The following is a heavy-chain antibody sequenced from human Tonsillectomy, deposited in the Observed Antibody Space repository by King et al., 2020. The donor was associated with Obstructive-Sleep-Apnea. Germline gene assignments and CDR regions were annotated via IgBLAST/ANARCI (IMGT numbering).Heavy chain of an antibody. J-gene: IGHJ4*02. CDR2: ISSSSTYT. CDR3: ARERGTLLV. CDR1: GFTFSDYY. D-gene: IGHD3-16*01. V-gene: IGHV3-11*06. Sequence: VQLVESGGGLVKPGGSLRLSCAASGFTFSDYYMTWIRQAPVKGLEWVSYISSSSTYTNYADSVKGRFTISRDNAQNSLYLHMNSLRAEDTAVYYRARERGTLLVWGQGTLVTVSS.